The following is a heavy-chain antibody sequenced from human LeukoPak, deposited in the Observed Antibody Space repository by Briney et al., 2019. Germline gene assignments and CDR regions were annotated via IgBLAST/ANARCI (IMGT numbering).Heavy chain of an antibody. J-gene: IGHJ4*02. V-gene: IGHV3-7*01. Sequence: GGSLRLSCAASGFTFSSYGMHWVRQAPGKGLEWVANIKQDGSEKYYVDSVKGRFTISRDNGKKSLYLHMNSLRAEDTAVYYCATSGWYFFDSWGQGTLVTVSS. D-gene: IGHD6-19*01. CDR3: ATSGWYFFDS. CDR1: GFTFSSYG. CDR2: IKQDGSEK.